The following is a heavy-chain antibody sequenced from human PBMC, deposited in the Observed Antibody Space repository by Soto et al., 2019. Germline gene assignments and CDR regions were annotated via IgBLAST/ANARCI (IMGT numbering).Heavy chain of an antibody. V-gene: IGHV1-2*02. CDR3: ARDTRGTRGFDEMDF. D-gene: IGHD2-2*01. J-gene: IGHJ6*02. Sequence: SVKVSCKASGYTFTGYYMHWVRQAPGQGLEWMGWINPKSGDTGYAQKFQGRVTMTRDTSLDIVHMDLSGLTSDDAAVYYCARDTRGTRGFDEMDFWGQGTTVTVSS. CDR1: GYTFTGYY. CDR2: INPKSGDT.